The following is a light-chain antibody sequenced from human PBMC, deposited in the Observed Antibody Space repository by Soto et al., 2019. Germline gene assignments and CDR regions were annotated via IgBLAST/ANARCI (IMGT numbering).Light chain of an antibody. J-gene: IGLJ2*01. V-gene: IGLV2-11*01. CDR2: DFV. Sequence: QSVLTQPRSVSGSPGQSVTISCTGTSSDVGGYNYVSWYQQYPGKAPNLMIYDFVHRPSGVPDRFSGSKSGTTASLTISGRQAEDEADYYCCSYAGNNNLVFGGGTKVTVL. CDR3: CSYAGNNNLV. CDR1: SSDVGGYNY.